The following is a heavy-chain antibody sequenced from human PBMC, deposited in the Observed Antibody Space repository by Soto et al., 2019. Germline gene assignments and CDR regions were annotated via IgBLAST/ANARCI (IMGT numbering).Heavy chain of an antibody. D-gene: IGHD3-3*01. Sequence: SDTQHLTCAGSGGSINNNFWRWVRQPPGKGLKWIGDIYQTGSINYNPSLRSRVTISVDKSRNQLSLKVHSVTAADTAFYYCLSGSDNDSCFNNWSLDTWGQVTPVTVSS. CDR3: LSGSDNDSCFNNWSLDT. J-gene: IGHJ5*02. CDR2: IYQTGSI. V-gene: IGHV4-4*02. CDR1: GGSINNNFW.